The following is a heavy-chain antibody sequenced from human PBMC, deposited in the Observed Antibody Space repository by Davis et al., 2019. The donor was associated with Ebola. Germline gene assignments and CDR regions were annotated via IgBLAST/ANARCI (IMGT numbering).Heavy chain of an antibody. V-gene: IGHV1-3*01. Sequence: ASVKVSCKASGYSFTNYAIHWVRQAPGQRLEWMGWINAANGNTEYSQKFQGRVTITRDTSASTAYMELSSLRSEDTAVYFCARDEFDYWGQGTLVTVSS. CDR3: ARDEFDY. J-gene: IGHJ4*02. CDR1: GYSFTNYA. CDR2: INAANGNT.